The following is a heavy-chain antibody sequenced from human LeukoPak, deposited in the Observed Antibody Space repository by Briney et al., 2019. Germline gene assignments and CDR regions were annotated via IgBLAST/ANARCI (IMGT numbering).Heavy chain of an antibody. V-gene: IGHV1-69*01. J-gene: IGHJ6*02. CDR2: IIPIFGTA. CDR1: GGTFSSYS. Sequence: SVKVSCKASGGTFSSYSISWVRQAPGQGLEWMGGIIPIFGTANYAQKFQGRVTITADESTSTAYMELSSLRSEDTAVYYCARTDGDYYYGMDVWGQGTTVTVSS. CDR3: ARTDGDYYYGMDV. D-gene: IGHD2-8*01.